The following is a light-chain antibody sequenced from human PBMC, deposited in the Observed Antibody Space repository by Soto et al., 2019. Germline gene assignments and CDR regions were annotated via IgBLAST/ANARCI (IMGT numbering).Light chain of an antibody. V-gene: IGKV3-20*01. CDR3: QQYAKSPEWT. CDR2: GAS. J-gene: IGKJ1*01. CDR1: QSVINNY. Sequence: SVLTQSPDTLSLSPGERATLSCRASQSVINNYLAWYQQRPGQAPRLLIYGASSRATGIPIRFSGSGSGTDFTLTISRLEPEDFAVYYCQQYAKSPEWTFGQGTKVEIK.